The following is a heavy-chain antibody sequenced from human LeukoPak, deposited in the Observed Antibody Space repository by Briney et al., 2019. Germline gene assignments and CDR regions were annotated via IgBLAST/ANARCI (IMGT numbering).Heavy chain of an antibody. CDR3: ARAHYDILTGYPYFDY. CDR1: GGSISSSSYY. Sequence: SETLSLTCTVSGGSISSSSYYWGWIRQPPGKGLEWIGSIYYSGSTYYNPSLKSRVTISVDTSKNQFSLKLSSVTAADTAVYYCARAHYDILTGYPYFDYWGQGTLVTVSS. J-gene: IGHJ4*02. CDR2: IYYSGST. D-gene: IGHD3-9*01. V-gene: IGHV4-39*07.